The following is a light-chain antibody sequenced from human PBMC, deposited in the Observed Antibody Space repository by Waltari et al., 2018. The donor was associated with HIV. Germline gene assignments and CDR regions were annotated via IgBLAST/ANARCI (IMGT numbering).Light chain of an antibody. J-gene: IGKJ2*03. CDR2: LGS. V-gene: IGKV2-28*01. CDR1: QSLLQSNGYKY. Sequence: EIAMTQSPLSLRVTTGEPAFFTCRSSQSLLQSNGYKYLDWYLRKPGQSPQLLIYLGSNRAPGVSDRFSGSGSGTDFTLKISRVEAEDVGVYYCMQGLQTPYSFGQGTKLEIK. CDR3: MQGLQTPYS.